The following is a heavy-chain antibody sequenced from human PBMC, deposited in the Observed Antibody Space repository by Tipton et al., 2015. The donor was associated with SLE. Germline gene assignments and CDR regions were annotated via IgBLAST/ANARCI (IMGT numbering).Heavy chain of an antibody. Sequence: GLVKPSETLSLTCTVSGDSISSSGFYWTWIRQPPGKGLEWIGDIDHSGVTHYNPSLKSRVTISRDTSGNHFSLNLNSVTATDTAVYYCARAEFSSNWYMYWHFDLWGRGTLVTVSS. J-gene: IGHJ2*01. D-gene: IGHD6-13*01. CDR1: GDSISSSGFY. CDR2: IDHSGVT. V-gene: IGHV4-39*02. CDR3: ARAEFSSNWYMYWHFDL.